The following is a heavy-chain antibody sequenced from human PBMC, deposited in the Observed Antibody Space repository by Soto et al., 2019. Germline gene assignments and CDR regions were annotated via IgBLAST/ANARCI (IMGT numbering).Heavy chain of an antibody. CDR3: ARAVTTFLPGVRTNWFDP. CDR2: IYYSGST. V-gene: IGHV4-59*01. CDR1: GGSISSYY. D-gene: IGHD3-10*01. Sequence: SETLSLTCTVSGGSISSYYWSWIRQPPGKGLEWIGYIYYSGSTNYNPSLKSRVTISVDTSKNQFSLKLSSVTAADTAVYYCARAVTTFLPGVRTNWFDPWGQGTLVTVSS. J-gene: IGHJ5*02.